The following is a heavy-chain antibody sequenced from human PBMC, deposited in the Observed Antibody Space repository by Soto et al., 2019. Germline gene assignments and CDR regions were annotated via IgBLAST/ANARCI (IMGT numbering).Heavy chain of an antibody. Sequence: SVKLSCEASGGAFSSYTSRWARHEPRQGLEWMGRIIPILGIANYAQKFQGRVTITADKSTSTAYMELSSLRSEDTAVYYCARGPPYYYDSSGYYGFDYWGQGTLVTVSS. CDR2: IIPILGIA. CDR1: GGAFSSYT. D-gene: IGHD3-22*01. V-gene: IGHV1-69*02. CDR3: ARGPPYYYDSSGYYGFDY. J-gene: IGHJ4*02.